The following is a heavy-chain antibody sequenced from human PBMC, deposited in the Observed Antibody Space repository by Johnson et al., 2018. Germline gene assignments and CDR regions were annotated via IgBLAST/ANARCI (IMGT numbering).Heavy chain of an antibody. V-gene: IGHV3-7*03. CDR1: GFIFSNAW. CDR2: IKQDGSEK. Sequence: EVQLVESGGGLVKPGGSLRLSCAASGFIFSNAWMNWVRQAPGKGLEWVANIKQDGSEKYYVDSVKGRFTISRDNAKNSLYLQMNSLRAEDTAAYYCAKPQYYMDVWGKGTTVTVSS. J-gene: IGHJ6*03. CDR3: AKPQYYMDV.